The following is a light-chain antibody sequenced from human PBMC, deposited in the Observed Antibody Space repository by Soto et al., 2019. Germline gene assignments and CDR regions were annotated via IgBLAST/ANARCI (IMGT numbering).Light chain of an antibody. CDR2: DAS. J-gene: IGKJ4*01. Sequence: DIQMTQSPSTLSASVGDRVTITCRASQSISSRLAWYQQKPGKAPKILIYDASNLESGVPSRFSASGSGTEFTLTISSLQPDDFSTYYCQQYNSYSLTFGGWTKMEIK. V-gene: IGKV1-5*01. CDR3: QQYNSYSLT. CDR1: QSISSR.